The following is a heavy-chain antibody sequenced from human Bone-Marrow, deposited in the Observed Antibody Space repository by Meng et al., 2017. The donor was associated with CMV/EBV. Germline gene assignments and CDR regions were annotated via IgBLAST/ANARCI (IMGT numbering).Heavy chain of an antibody. V-gene: IGHV4-61*01. CDR3: AADQRDGYNYRFFEF. D-gene: IGHD5-24*01. CDR2: TRNNGAT. J-gene: IGHJ4*02. Sequence: SETLSLTCTVSGGSVTSGSYYCNWIRQPPGGGLEWSGSTRNNGATDYNPSLTSRVTMSVDTSRNRFSVQLNSVTAADTAVYFCAADQRDGYNYRFFEFWGQAALVTVSS. CDR1: GGSVTSGSYY.